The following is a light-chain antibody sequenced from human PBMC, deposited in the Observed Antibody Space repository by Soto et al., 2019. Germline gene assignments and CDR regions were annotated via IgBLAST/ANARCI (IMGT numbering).Light chain of an antibody. J-gene: IGLJ3*02. CDR3: SSYRSSATLPV. CDR1: SSDIGGYNF. V-gene: IGLV2-14*03. Sequence: QSALTQPASVSGSPGQSITISCSGTSSDIGGYNFVSWYQQHPGKAPKLIIYDVTNRPSGISHRFSGSKSGNTASLTISGLQVDDEAVYYCSSYRSSATLPVFGGGTKLTVL. CDR2: DVT.